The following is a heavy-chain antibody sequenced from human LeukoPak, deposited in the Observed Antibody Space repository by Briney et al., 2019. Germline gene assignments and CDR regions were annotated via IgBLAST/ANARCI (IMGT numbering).Heavy chain of an antibody. CDR3: AKVRWDNSGWYYLDN. Sequence: GGSLRLSCAASGFTFSSYSMNWVRQAPGKGLEWVSSISSSSSYIYYADSVKGRFTISRDNAKNSLYLQMNSLTDEDTAVYYCAKVRWDNSGWYYLDNWGQGTLVTVSS. J-gene: IGHJ4*02. V-gene: IGHV3-21*01. CDR2: ISSSSSYI. CDR1: GFTFSSYS. D-gene: IGHD6-19*01.